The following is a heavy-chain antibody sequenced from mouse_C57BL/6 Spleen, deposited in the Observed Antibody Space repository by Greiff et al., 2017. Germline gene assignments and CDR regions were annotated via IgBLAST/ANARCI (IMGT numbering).Heavy chain of an antibody. CDR2: IYPGDGDT. V-gene: IGHV1-82*01. J-gene: IGHJ3*01. CDR3: ADYYGSSYPWFAY. D-gene: IGHD1-1*01. CDR1: GYAFSSSW. Sequence: LVESGASVKISCKASGYAFSSSWMNWVKQRPGKGLEWIGRIYPGDGDTNYNGKFKGKATLTADKSSSTAYMQLSSLTSEDSAVYFCADYYGSSYPWFAYWGQGTLVTVSA.